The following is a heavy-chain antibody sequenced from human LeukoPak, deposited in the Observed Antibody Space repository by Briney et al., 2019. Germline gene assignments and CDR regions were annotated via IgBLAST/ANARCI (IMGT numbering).Heavy chain of an antibody. V-gene: IGHV3-23*01. J-gene: IGHJ4*02. CDR2: ISGSGGST. CDR3: AKGPMPRGFDY. Sequence: GGSLRLSCAASGFTFYNYAMHWGRHAPGKGREWVSGISGSGGSTYYADSVKGRFTISRDNSKNTLYLQMNSLRAEDTAVYYCAKGPMPRGFDYWGQGTLVTVSS. CDR1: GFTFYNYA. D-gene: IGHD3-10*01.